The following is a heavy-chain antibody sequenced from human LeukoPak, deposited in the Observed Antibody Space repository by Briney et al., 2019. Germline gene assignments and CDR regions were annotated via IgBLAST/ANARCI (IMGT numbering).Heavy chain of an antibody. CDR2: IKQGGSEK. J-gene: IGHJ3*02. D-gene: IGHD3-9*01. CDR1: GFTFSSYW. CDR3: ARDNGVYYDILTGYNEAFDI. V-gene: IGHV3-7*01. Sequence: GGSLRLSCAASGFTFSSYWMSWVRQAPGKGLEWVANIKQGGSEKYYVDSVKGRFTISRDNAKNSLYLQMNSLRAEDTAVYYCARDNGVYYDILTGYNEAFDIWGQGTMVTVSS.